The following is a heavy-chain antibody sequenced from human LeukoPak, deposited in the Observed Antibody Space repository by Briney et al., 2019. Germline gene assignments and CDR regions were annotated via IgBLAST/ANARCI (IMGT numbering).Heavy chain of an antibody. CDR2: IYYSGST. CDR1: GGSISSSSYY. D-gene: IGHD3-3*01. Sequence: SETLSLTCTVSGGSISSSSYYWGWIRQPPGKGLEWIGSIYYSGSTYYNPSLKSRVTISVDTSKNQFSLKLSSVTAADTAVYYCARDHPYYDFWSGYYTGWFDPWGQGTLVTVSS. CDR3: ARDHPYYDFWSGYYTGWFDP. J-gene: IGHJ5*02. V-gene: IGHV4-39*07.